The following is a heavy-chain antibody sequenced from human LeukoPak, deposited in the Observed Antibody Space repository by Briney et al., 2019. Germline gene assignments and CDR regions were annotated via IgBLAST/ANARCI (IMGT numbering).Heavy chain of an antibody. D-gene: IGHD3-3*01. CDR2: ISGSGDST. Sequence: GGSLRLSCAASGFTFSSYAMSWVRQAPGKGLEWVSAISGSGDSTYYADSVKGRFTISRDNSKNTLYLQMNSLRAEDTAVYYCARGRGLGVVSPYFDYWGQGTLVTVSS. J-gene: IGHJ4*02. V-gene: IGHV3-23*01. CDR1: GFTFSSYA. CDR3: ARGRGLGVVSPYFDY.